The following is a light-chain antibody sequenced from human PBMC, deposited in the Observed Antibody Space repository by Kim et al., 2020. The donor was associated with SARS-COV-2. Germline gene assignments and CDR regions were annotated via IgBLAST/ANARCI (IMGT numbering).Light chain of an antibody. V-gene: IGKV3-15*01. CDR2: GAS. CDR1: QSVSSN. CDR3: QQYNNWPPYT. J-gene: IGKJ2*01. Sequence: VSPGEGPPPSGRASQSVSSNLAWYQQKPGQAPRLLIYGASTRATGIPARFSGSGSGTEFTLTISSLQSEDFAVYYCQQYNNWPPYTFGQGTKLEI.